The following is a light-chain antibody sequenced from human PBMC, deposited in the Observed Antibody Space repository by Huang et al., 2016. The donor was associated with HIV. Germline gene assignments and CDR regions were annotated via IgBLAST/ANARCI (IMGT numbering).Light chain of an antibody. CDR3: QQYSSYIQWT. CDR2: QAS. J-gene: IGKJ1*01. V-gene: IGKV1-5*03. Sequence: DIQMTQSPSTLSASFGDRVTIICRASQSVRSWLAWYQQKPGKAPKLLIYQASTLQNGGPARISGSRSGTEFTLTTSSLQPDDFATYYCQQYSSYIQWTFGQGTKVEI. CDR1: QSVRSW.